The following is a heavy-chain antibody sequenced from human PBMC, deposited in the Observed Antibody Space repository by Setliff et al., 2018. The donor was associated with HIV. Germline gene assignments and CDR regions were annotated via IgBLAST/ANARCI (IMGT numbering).Heavy chain of an antibody. D-gene: IGHD2-15*01. V-gene: IGHV1-69*10. CDR2: IIAILGIP. CDR1: RGTFTSYA. CDR3: ATGPPYCSGGSCYSSLHH. J-gene: IGHJ1*01. Sequence: GASVKVSCKASRGTFTSYAFSWVRQAPGQGLEWMGGIIAILGIPSYAQKFQGRVTITADKSTNTAYMELKSLRSEDTALYYCATGPPYCSGGSCYSSLHHWGQGTRVTVSS.